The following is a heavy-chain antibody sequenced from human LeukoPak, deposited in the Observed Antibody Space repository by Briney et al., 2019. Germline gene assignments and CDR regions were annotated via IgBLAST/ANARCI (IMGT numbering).Heavy chain of an antibody. CDR1: GFTVSSNY. D-gene: IGHD3-10*01. Sequence: GSLRLSCAASGFTVSSNYMSWVRQAPGKGLEWVSVIYSGGSTYYADSVKGRFTISRDNSKNTLYLQMNSLRAEDTAVYYCAKDRGYYGSVACFDYWGQGTLVTVSS. CDR3: AKDRGYYGSVACFDY. V-gene: IGHV3-53*01. CDR2: IYSGGST. J-gene: IGHJ4*02.